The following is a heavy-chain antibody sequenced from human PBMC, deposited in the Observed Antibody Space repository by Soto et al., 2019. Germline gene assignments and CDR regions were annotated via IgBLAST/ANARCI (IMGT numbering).Heavy chain of an antibody. CDR3: ARARIAAAVRGAFDI. CDR2: IYHSGST. Sequence: PSETLSLTCAVSSGYISSSNWWSWVRQPPGKGLEWIGEIYHSGSTNYNPSLKSRVTISVDKSKNQFSLKLSSVTAADTAVYYCARARIAAAVRGAFDIWGQGTMVTVSS. J-gene: IGHJ3*02. CDR1: SGYISSSNW. V-gene: IGHV4-4*02. D-gene: IGHD6-13*01.